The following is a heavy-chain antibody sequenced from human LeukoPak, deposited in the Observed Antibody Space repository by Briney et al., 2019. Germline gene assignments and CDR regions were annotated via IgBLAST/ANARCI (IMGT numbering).Heavy chain of an antibody. J-gene: IGHJ4*02. CDR3: ARTIRGY. V-gene: IGHV3-7*01. D-gene: IGHD4/OR15-4a*01. CDR2: IKDDGSES. CDR1: GFTFSNYW. Sequence: PGRSLRLSCAASGFTFSNYWMSWVRQAPGKGLEWVANIKDDGSESYYVDSVKGRFTISRDNAKNSLYLQMTSLRDEDTAVYYCARTIRGYWGQGTLVTVSS.